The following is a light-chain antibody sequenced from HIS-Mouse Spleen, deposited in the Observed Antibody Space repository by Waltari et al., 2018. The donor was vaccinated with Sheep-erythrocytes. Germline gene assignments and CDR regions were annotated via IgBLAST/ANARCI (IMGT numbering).Light chain of an antibody. CDR3: QAWDSSTAWNVV. CDR2: QDS. J-gene: IGLJ2*01. CDR1: KLGDKY. Sequence: SYELTQPPSVSVSPGQTASITCSGDKLGDKYACWYQQNPGQSPVLVIYQDSKRPSGIPGRFSGSNSGNTATLTISGTQAMDEADYYCQAWDSSTAWNVVFGGGTKLTVL. V-gene: IGLV3-1*01.